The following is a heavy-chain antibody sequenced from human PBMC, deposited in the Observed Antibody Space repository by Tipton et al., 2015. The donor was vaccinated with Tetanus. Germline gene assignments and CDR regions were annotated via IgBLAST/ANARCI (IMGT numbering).Heavy chain of an antibody. D-gene: IGHD2-15*01. Sequence: AASGFIFSSYDIHWVRQAPGKGLEWLAVSWYDGTDKYYADSVKGRFTISRDNSKNTLYLQMNSLRAEDTALYYCAREADCSGGSCFSGDFDNWGQGTQVTVSS. CDR1: GFIFSSYD. CDR3: AREADCSGGSCFSGDFDN. V-gene: IGHV3-33*01. J-gene: IGHJ4*02. CDR2: SWYDGTDK.